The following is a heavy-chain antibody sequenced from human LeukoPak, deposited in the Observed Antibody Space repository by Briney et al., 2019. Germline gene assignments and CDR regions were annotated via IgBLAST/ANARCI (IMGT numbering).Heavy chain of an antibody. D-gene: IGHD3-22*01. Sequence: SETLSLTCAVYGGSFSGYYWSWIRQPPGKGLEWIGEINHSGSTNYNPSLKSRVTISVDTSKNQFSLKLSSVTAADTAVYYCARLSPVGYYYDSSGYSYWGQGTLVTVSS. V-gene: IGHV4-34*01. J-gene: IGHJ4*02. CDR3: ARLSPVGYYYDSSGYSY. CDR1: GGSFSGYY. CDR2: INHSGST.